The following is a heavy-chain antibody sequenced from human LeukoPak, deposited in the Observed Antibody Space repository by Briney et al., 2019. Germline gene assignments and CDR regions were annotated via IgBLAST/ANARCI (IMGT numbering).Heavy chain of an antibody. Sequence: SETLSLTCTVSGYSISSGYYWGWIRQPPGKGLEWIGSIYHSGSTYYNPSLKSRVTISVDTSKNQFSLKLTSVTAADTAVYYCARQIVATIHFDYWGQGTLVTVSS. J-gene: IGHJ4*02. CDR2: IYHSGST. V-gene: IGHV4-38-2*02. D-gene: IGHD5-12*01. CDR1: GYSISSGYY. CDR3: ARQIVATIHFDY.